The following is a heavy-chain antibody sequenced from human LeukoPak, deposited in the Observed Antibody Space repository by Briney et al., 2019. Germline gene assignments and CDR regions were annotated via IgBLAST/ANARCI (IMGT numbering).Heavy chain of an antibody. CDR2: IKPDGGEK. Sequence: PGGSLRLSCAASGFTFSSYWMTWVRQAPGKGLEWVANIKPDGGEKYYVDSVKGRFTISRDNAKNSLYLQMNSLGAEDTAVYYCAGGIAVAGTGFFDYWGQGTLVTVSS. CDR1: GFTFSSYW. CDR3: AGGIAVAGTGFFDY. V-gene: IGHV3-7*05. D-gene: IGHD6-19*01. J-gene: IGHJ4*02.